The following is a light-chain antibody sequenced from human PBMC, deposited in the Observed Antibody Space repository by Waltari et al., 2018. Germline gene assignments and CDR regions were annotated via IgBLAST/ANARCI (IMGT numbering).Light chain of an antibody. CDR2: DAS. CDR1: QDISNY. J-gene: IGKJ5*01. CDR3: QQYDNLPIT. Sequence: DIQMTQSPSSLSASVGDRVTLTCQASQDISNYLNWYQQKPGKAPKRLIYDASNLETGVPSRFSGSGSGTDFTFTISSLQPEDIATYYCQQYDNLPITFGQGTRLEIK. V-gene: IGKV1-33*01.